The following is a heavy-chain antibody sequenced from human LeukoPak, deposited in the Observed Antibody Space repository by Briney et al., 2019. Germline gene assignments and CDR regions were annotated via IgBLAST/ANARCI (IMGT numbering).Heavy chain of an antibody. CDR3: AKDKDPSIVVVIEN. Sequence: GGSLRLSCAASGFTFSSYGMHWVRQAPGKGLEWVAFIRYDGSNKYYADSVKGRFTISRDNSKNTLYLQMNSLRAEDTAVYYCAKDKDPSIVVVIENWGQGTLVTVSS. J-gene: IGHJ4*02. CDR2: IRYDGSNK. CDR1: GFTFSSYG. V-gene: IGHV3-30*02. D-gene: IGHD3-22*01.